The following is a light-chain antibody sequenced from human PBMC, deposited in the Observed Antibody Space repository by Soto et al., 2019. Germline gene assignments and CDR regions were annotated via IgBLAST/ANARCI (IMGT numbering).Light chain of an antibody. V-gene: IGKV3-11*01. CDR1: QSVVNI. CDR3: QQRSAWPLP. Sequence: EIVLTQSPATLSLSPGDRATLSCRASQSVVNILAWYQQKPGQPPRLLMYDASERATGVPVRFSGSGSGADFTLTISSLEPDDFAVYYCQQRSAWPLPVGGGTKVEIK. CDR2: DAS. J-gene: IGKJ4*01.